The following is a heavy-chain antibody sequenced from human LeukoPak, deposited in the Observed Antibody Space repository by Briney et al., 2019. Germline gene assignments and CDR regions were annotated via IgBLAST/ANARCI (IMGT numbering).Heavy chain of an antibody. V-gene: IGHV4-34*01. Sequence: PSETLSLTCAVYGGSFSGYYWSWIRQPPGKGLERIGEINHSGSTNYNPSLKSRVTISVDTSKNQFPLKLSSVTAADTAVYYCAIRRGYSYGYGPWGQGTLVTVSS. CDR3: AIRRGYSYGYGP. J-gene: IGHJ4*02. CDR2: INHSGST. CDR1: GGSFSGYY. D-gene: IGHD5-18*01.